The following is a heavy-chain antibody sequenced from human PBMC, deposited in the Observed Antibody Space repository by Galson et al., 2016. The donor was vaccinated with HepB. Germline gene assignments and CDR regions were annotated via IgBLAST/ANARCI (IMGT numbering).Heavy chain of an antibody. CDR3: AKAFGEWTYGMDV. J-gene: IGHJ6*02. CDR1: GFSFSTYG. CDR2: ISYDERRK. V-gene: IGHV3-30*18. Sequence: SLRLSCAASGFSFSTYGMHWVRQVPGKGLKWVAMISYDERRKYYSDSVKGRFTISRDNSKNPLFLAMNSLRAEDTAVYYCAKAFGEWTYGMDVWGQGTTVTVSS. D-gene: IGHD3-10*01.